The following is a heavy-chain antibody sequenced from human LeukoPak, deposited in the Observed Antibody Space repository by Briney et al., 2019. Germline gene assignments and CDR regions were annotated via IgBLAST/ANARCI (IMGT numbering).Heavy chain of an antibody. V-gene: IGHV1-18*01. J-gene: IGHJ6*03. CDR1: GYTFTSYG. CDR3: ARDIDWYNWNDGTYYYYYMDV. CDR2: ISAYNGNT. D-gene: IGHD1-1*01. Sequence: ASVKVSCKASGYTFTSYGISWVRQAPGQGLEWMGWISAYNGNTNYAQKLQGRVTMTTDTSTSTAYMELRSLRSDDTAVYYCARDIDWYNWNDGTYYYYYMDVWGKGTTVTISS.